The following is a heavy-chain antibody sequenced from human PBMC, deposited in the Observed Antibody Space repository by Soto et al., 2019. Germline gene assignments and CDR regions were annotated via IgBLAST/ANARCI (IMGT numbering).Heavy chain of an antibody. CDR2: VYYRGRS. V-gene: IGHV4-39*01. J-gene: IGHJ4*02. D-gene: IGHD2-8*01. CDR3: VSQRTSVLTQAYFDY. CDR1: GGSVINSNYY. Sequence: SETLSLTCTVSGGSVINSNYYCFCIRQSPWKGLEWIGSVYYRGRSYSKSSVKSRVTISVDTSKNQFSLNLNSVTASDTAVYFCVSQRTSVLTQAYFDYWGPGALVTVSS.